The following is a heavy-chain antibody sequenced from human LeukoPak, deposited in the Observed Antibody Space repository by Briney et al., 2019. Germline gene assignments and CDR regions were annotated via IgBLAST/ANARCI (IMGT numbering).Heavy chain of an antibody. D-gene: IGHD1-26*01. CDR1: GGSISSYY. CDR3: ARRSTDFSVGPTTGLFDY. CDR2: IYTSGST. J-gene: IGHJ4*02. Sequence: SETLSLTCTVSGGSISSYYWSWIRQPAGKGLEWIGRIYTSGSTNYNPSLKSRVTMSVDTSKNQFSLKVSSVTAADTAVYYCARRSTDFSVGPTTGLFDYWGQGTLVTVSS. V-gene: IGHV4-4*07.